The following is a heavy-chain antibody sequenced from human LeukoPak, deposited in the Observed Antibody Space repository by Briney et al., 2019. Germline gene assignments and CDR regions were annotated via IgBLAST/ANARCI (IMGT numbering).Heavy chain of an antibody. J-gene: IGHJ4*02. CDR2: INGNNGTI. CDR1: GFTFSDYY. Sequence: GGSLRLSCAASGFTFSDYYMSWFRQAPGKGLEWLSYINGNNGTIYYADSVGGRFTISRDNAKNSVYLQMNSLRGEDTAVYYCVRAYSRGYSDDFDYWGQGPLVTVSS. CDR3: VRAYSRGYSDDFDY. D-gene: IGHD3-22*01. V-gene: IGHV3-11*01.